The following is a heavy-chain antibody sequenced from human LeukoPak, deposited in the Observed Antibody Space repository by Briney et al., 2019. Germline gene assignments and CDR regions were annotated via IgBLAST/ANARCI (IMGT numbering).Heavy chain of an antibody. CDR3: ARDAGLYGSVPQRN. D-gene: IGHD3-10*01. J-gene: IGHJ4*02. Sequence: ASVKVSCKASGGTFSSYAISWVRQAPGQGLEWMGRIIPILRTANYAQNFQGRDTITTDESTSTAYMELSRLRSEDTAVYYCARDAGLYGSVPQRNWGQGTLVTVSS. CDR2: IIPILRTA. CDR1: GGTFSSYA. V-gene: IGHV1-69*11.